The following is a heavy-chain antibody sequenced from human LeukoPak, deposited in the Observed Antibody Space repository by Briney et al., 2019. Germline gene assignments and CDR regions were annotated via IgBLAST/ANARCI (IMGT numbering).Heavy chain of an antibody. CDR1: GGSISSYY. D-gene: IGHD3-10*01. Sequence: TSETLSLTCTVSGGSISSYYWSWIRQPPGKGLEWIAIIYHSGITYYNPSLKSRVTISVDTSKNQFSLKLSSVTAADTAVYYCASNLYGSGNYFAYWGQGTLVTVSS. J-gene: IGHJ4*02. CDR3: ASNLYGSGNYFAY. V-gene: IGHV4-59*04. CDR2: IYHSGIT.